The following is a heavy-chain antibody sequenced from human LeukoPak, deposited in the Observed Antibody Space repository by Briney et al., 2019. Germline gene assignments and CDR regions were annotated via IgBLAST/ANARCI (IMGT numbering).Heavy chain of an antibody. CDR1: GGTFSSYA. V-gene: IGHV1-18*01. CDR2: ISAYNGNT. CDR3: AREGVRYSSSWYYFDY. D-gene: IGHD6-13*01. J-gene: IGHJ4*02. Sequence: EASVKVSCKASGGTFSSYAISWVRQAPGQGLEWMGGISAYNGNTNYAQKLQGRVTMTTDTSTSTAYMELRSLRSDDTAVYYCAREGVRYSSSWYYFDYWGQGTLVTVSS.